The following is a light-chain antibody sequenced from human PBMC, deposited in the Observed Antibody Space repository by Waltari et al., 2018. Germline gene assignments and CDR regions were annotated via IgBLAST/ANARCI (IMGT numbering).Light chain of an antibody. CDR1: QTVRTTY. CDR2: GAS. V-gene: IGKV3-20*01. CDR3: QQYDISPLT. J-gene: IGKJ4*01. Sequence: VLTQSPGTLSLSPGERATLSCRSSQTVRTTYLAWYQQKPGQAPTLLIYGASSRATGIPDRFSGSGSGTDFSLTISSLEPEDFAVYYCQQYDISPLTFGGGTKVEIK.